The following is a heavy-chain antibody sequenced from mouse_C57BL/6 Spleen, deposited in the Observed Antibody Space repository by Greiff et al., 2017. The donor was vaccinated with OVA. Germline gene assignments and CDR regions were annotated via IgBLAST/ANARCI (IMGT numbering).Heavy chain of an antibody. CDR3: ATPYGNYEAYAMDY. Sequence: EVQLQQSGPELVKPGASVKISCKASGYSFTGYYMHWVKQSHGNILDWIGYIYPYNGVSSYNQKFKGKATLTVDQSSSTAYMELRSLTSEDSAVYYCATPYGNYEAYAMDYWGQGTTLTVSS. D-gene: IGHD2-1*01. CDR1: GYSFTGYY. J-gene: IGHJ2*01. CDR2: IYPYNGVS. V-gene: IGHV1-31*01.